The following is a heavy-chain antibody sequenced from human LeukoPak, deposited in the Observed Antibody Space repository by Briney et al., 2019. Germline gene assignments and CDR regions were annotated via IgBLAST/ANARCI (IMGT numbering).Heavy chain of an antibody. J-gene: IGHJ4*02. Sequence: PGGSLRLSCAASGFTFSSYSMNWVRQAPGKGLEWVSSISSSSSYIYYADSVKGRFTISRDNAKNSLYLQMNSLRAEDTAVYYCARVPPYSYGYFDYWGQGTLVTVSS. V-gene: IGHV3-21*01. CDR2: ISSSSSYI. CDR1: GFTFSSYS. D-gene: IGHD5-18*01. CDR3: ARVPPYSYGYFDY.